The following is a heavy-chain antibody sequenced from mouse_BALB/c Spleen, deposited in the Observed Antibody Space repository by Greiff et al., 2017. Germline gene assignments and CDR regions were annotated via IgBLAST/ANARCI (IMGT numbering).Heavy chain of an antibody. CDR3: ARREIYYDYDAGVDY. CDR2: INPYNDGT. J-gene: IGHJ2*01. V-gene: IGHV1-14*01. Sequence: VQLQQSGPELVKPGASVKMSCKASGYTFTSYVMHWVKQKPGQGLEWIGYINPYNDGTKYNEKFKGKATLTSDKSSSTAYMELSSLTSEDSAVYYCARREIYYDYDAGVDYWGQGTTLTVSS. D-gene: IGHD2-4*01. CDR1: GYTFTSYV.